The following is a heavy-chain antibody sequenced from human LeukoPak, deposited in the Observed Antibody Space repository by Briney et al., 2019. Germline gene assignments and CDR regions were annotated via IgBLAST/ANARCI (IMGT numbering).Heavy chain of an antibody. CDR2: IYYSGST. J-gene: IGHJ5*02. CDR1: GGSISSSSYY. CDR3: ARACNYYDSSGYYEGVWFDP. D-gene: IGHD3-22*01. Sequence: SETLSLTCTVSGGSISSSSYYWGWIRQPPGKGLEWIGSIYYSGSTYYNPSLKSRVTISVDTSKNQFSLKLSSVTAADTAVYYCARACNYYDSSGYYEGVWFDPRGQGTLVTVSS. V-gene: IGHV4-39*01.